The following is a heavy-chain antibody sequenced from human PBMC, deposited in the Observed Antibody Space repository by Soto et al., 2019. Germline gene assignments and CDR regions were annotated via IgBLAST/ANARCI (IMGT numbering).Heavy chain of an antibody. D-gene: IGHD3-22*01. V-gene: IGHV1-69*02. CDR2: IIPILGIA. Sequence: SVKVSCKASGGTFSSYTISWVRQAPGQGLEWMGRIIPILGIANYAQKFQGRVTITADKSTSTAYMELSSLRSEDTAVYYCARGQYYYDSSGYYGAFDIWGQGTMVTVSS. J-gene: IGHJ3*02. CDR1: GGTFSSYT. CDR3: ARGQYYYDSSGYYGAFDI.